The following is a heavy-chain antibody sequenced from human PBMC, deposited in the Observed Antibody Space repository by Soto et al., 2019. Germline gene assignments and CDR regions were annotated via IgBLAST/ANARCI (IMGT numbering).Heavy chain of an antibody. Sequence: ASVKVSCKASGYTFTGYYMHWVRQAPGQGLEWMGWISPNSGGTNYAQKFQGRVTMTRDTSISTAYMELSRLRSDDTAVYYCARPVYDSSGYYPNWFDPWGQGTLVTVSS. CDR1: GYTFTGYY. CDR3: ARPVYDSSGYYPNWFDP. J-gene: IGHJ5*02. D-gene: IGHD3-22*01. V-gene: IGHV1-2*02. CDR2: ISPNSGGT.